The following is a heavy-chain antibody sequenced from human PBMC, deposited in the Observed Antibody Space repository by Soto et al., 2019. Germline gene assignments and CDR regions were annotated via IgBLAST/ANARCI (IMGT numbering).Heavy chain of an antibody. CDR3: ARGYCSGGNCYSGMDV. D-gene: IGHD2-15*01. Sequence: SVKVSCKASGGTFSTHAIIWVRQAPGHGLEWMGGIIPISGTTYYAQKFQGRVTITADEPTSTAFMELSSLKSDDTAVFYCARGYCSGGNCYSGMDVWGQGTMVTVSS. CDR2: IIPISGTT. V-gene: IGHV1-69*13. J-gene: IGHJ6*02. CDR1: GGTFSTHA.